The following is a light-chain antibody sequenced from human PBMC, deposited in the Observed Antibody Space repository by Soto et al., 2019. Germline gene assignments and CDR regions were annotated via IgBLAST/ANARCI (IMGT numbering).Light chain of an antibody. J-gene: IGLJ1*01. V-gene: IGLV2-14*03. Sequence: QSALIQPASVSGSPGQSLTISCSGTASDIGSQDHVAWYQQYPGKAPKVLIYEVSNRPSGVADRFSASKSGNTASLTISGLQAEDEADYYCASYTNRTTLVFGPGTKVTVL. CDR2: EVS. CDR3: ASYTNRTTLV. CDR1: ASDIGSQDH.